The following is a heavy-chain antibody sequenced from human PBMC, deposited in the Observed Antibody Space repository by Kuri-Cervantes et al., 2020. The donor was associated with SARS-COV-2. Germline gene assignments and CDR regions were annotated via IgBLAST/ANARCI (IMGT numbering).Heavy chain of an antibody. CDR2: ISYSGHT. CDR3: ARHMYKSNPGDAFDI. CDR1: GGSITSNYN. Sequence: SETLSLTCTVSGGSITSNYNWGWTRQPPGKGLEWIGTISYSGHTYYNPSLKSRVAMFIDTSKNQFSLKLYSLTAADTSVYYCARHMYKSNPGDAFDISGRGTLVTVSS. D-gene: IGHD1-20*01. V-gene: IGHV4-39*01. J-gene: IGHJ3*02.